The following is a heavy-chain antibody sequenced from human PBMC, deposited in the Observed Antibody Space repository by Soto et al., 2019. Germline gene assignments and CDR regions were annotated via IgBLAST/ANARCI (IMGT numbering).Heavy chain of an antibody. CDR2: IDWDDDK. CDR1: GFSLSTSGMR. CDR3: ARIPHYYYGMDF. Sequence: XSPTLVIPTQTLTLTGTFAGFSLSTSGMRVSCIRQPPGKALEWLARIDWDDDKFYSTSLKTRLTISKDTSKTQVVLTMTNMDPVDTATYYCARIPHYYYGMDFWGQGTTVTVSS. V-gene: IGHV2-70*04. J-gene: IGHJ6*02.